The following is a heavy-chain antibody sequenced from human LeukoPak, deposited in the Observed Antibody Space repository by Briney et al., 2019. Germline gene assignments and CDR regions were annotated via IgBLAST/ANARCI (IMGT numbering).Heavy chain of an antibody. J-gene: IGHJ4*02. Sequence: GGSLRLSCAASGFTVRNNYMTWGRQAPGKGLEWVSLIYSDGTTQYADSVKGRFTISRDNAKNSLYLQMNSLRAEDTALYYCARGGITIFGVVITPDYWGQGTLVTVSS. CDR3: ARGGITIFGVVITPDY. CDR2: IYSDGTT. D-gene: IGHD3-3*01. V-gene: IGHV3-66*01. CDR1: GFTVRNNY.